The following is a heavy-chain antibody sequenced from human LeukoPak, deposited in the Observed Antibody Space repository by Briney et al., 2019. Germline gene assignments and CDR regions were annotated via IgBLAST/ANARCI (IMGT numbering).Heavy chain of an antibody. CDR2: ISGSGDSI. J-gene: IGHJ6*02. CDR3: AKDLAFWSGYGFYYAMDV. D-gene: IGHD3-3*01. CDR1: GFTFSSYA. Sequence: GGSLRLSCAASGFTFSSYAMSWVRQAPGKGLEWVSSISGSGDSIYYADSEKGRLTISRDNSKNTLYVQMNSLRAEDTALYYCAKDLAFWSGYGFYYAMDVWGQGTTVTVSS. V-gene: IGHV3-23*01.